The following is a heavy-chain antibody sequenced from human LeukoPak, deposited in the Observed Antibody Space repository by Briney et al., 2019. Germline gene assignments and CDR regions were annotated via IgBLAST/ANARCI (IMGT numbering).Heavy chain of an antibody. D-gene: IGHD6-13*01. V-gene: IGHV4-59*11. CDR2: VFNGGST. CDR1: GASINSHY. J-gene: IGHJ4*02. CDR3: AIRPAGTTWYGVFDY. Sequence: SETLSLTCSVSGASINSHYWSWIRQSPGKGLEWIGYVFNGGSTNYNPSLRSRVTMSLDTSRDQFSLRLSSVTAADTAIYYCAIRPAGTTWYGVFDYWSQGTLVTVSS.